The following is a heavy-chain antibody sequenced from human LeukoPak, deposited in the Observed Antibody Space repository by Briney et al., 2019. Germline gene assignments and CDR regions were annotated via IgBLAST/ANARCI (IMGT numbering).Heavy chain of an antibody. CDR1: GFTFSSYA. CDR2: ISYDGSNK. J-gene: IGHJ4*02. V-gene: IGHV3-30-3*01. D-gene: IGHD5-18*01. Sequence: PGGSLRLSCGASGFTFSSYAMHWVRQAPGKGLEWVAVISYDGSNKYYADSVKGRFTISRDNSKNTLYLQMNSLRAEDTAVYYCAKDEYSYGYGYWGQGTLVTVSS. CDR3: AKDEYSYGYGY.